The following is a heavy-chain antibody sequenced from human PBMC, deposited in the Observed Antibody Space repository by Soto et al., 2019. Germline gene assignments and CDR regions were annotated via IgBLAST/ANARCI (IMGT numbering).Heavy chain of an antibody. CDR1: GGSISSSSYY. D-gene: IGHD3-10*01. CDR2: IYYSGST. CDR3: ASTSHYYGSGKDAFDI. Sequence: SETLSLTCTVSGGSISSSSYYWGWIRQPPGKGLEWIGCIYYSGSTYYSPSLKNRVTISVDTSISTAYLQWSSLKASDTAMYYCASTSHYYGSGKDAFDIWGQGTMVTVSS. V-gene: IGHV4-39*02. J-gene: IGHJ3*02.